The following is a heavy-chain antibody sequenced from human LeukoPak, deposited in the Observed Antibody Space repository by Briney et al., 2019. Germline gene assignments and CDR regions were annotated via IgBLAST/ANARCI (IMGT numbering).Heavy chain of an antibody. CDR3: ARRTHYGDSSVDP. D-gene: IGHD4-17*01. Sequence: PSETLSLTCTVSGGSISSRPYYWGWIRQPPEKDLEWIGSISYSGSTYYNPSLKGRVTIYADTSKSKIPLKLNSVTAADTAVYYCARRTHYGDSSVDPWGQGTLVTVSS. V-gene: IGHV4-39*01. CDR2: ISYSGST. J-gene: IGHJ5*02. CDR1: GGSISSRPYY.